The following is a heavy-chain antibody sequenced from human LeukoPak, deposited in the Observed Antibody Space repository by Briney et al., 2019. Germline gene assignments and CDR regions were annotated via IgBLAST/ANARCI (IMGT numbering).Heavy chain of an antibody. V-gene: IGHV1-46*01. CDR1: EYTFTGYY. J-gene: IGHJ3*02. Sequence: GASVKVSCKASEYTFTGYYMHWVRQAPGQGLEWMGIINPSGGSTSYAQKFQGRVAMTRDTSTSTVYMELSSLRSEDTAVYYCARVLRYDSSGHDAFDIWGQGTMVTVSS. CDR3: ARVLRYDSSGHDAFDI. CDR2: INPSGGST. D-gene: IGHD3-22*01.